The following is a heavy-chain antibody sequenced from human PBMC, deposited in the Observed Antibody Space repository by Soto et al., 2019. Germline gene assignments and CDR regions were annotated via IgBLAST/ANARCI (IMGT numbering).Heavy chain of an antibody. CDR2: VHYSGNT. Sequence: SETLSLTCTVSGYSISSGYHWAWSRQPPGKGLEWLGSVHYSGNTYYNPSLKSRLTISVDKSKNQFSLNLSSVTAADTAVYYCARQDRVVAEGRWFDPWGQGTLVTVSS. CDR1: GYSISSGYH. D-gene: IGHD2-15*01. CDR3: ARQDRVVAEGRWFDP. V-gene: IGHV4-38-2*02. J-gene: IGHJ5*02.